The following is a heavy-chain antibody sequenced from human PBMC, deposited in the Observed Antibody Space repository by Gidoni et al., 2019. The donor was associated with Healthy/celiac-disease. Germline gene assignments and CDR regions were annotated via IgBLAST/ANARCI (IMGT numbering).Heavy chain of an antibody. D-gene: IGHD1-7*01. V-gene: IGHV3-48*01. CDR3: ARGRFPGTTRDAFDI. J-gene: IGHJ3*02. CDR2: ISSSSSTI. Sequence: EVQLVESGGGLVQPGGSLRLSCAASGFTFSSYSMNWVRQAPGKGLEWVSYISSSSSTIYYADSVKGRFTISRDNAKNSLYLQMNSLRAEDTAVYYCARGRFPGTTRDAFDIWGQGTMVTVSS. CDR1: GFTFSSYS.